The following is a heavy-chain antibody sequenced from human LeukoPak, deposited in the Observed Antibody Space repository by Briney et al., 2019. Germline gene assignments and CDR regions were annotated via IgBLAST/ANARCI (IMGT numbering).Heavy chain of an antibody. V-gene: IGHV4-59*01. CDR3: ARTTTVRGTYYMDV. CDR1: GGSISSYY. D-gene: IGHD3-10*01. J-gene: IGHJ6*03. CDR2: IYYSGCT. Sequence: SETLSLTCTVSGGSISSYYWSWIRQPPGRGLEWIGYIYYSGCTNYNPSLKSRVTISVDTSKNQFSLKLSSVTAADTAVYYCARTTTVRGTYYMDVWGKGTTVTISS.